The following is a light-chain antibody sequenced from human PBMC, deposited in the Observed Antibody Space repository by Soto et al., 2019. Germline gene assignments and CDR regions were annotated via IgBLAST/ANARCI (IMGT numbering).Light chain of an antibody. CDR2: SNN. CDR3: ATWDDSLNGPV. CDR1: SSNIGSNT. V-gene: IGLV1-44*01. Sequence: QSVLTQSPSASGTPGQRVTISCSGSSSNIGSNTVNWYQQLPGTAPKLLIYSNNQRPSGVPDRLSGSKSGTSASLAISGLQSEDEADYYCATWDDSLNGPVFGGGTKLTVL. J-gene: IGLJ2*01.